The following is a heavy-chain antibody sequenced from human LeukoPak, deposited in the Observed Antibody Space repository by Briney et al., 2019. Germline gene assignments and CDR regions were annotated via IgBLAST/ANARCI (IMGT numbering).Heavy chain of an antibody. CDR3: SGRMTSADY. V-gene: IGHV3-15*01. CDR1: GFTFSDAW. D-gene: IGHD2-2*01. J-gene: IGHJ4*02. Sequence: GSLRLSCAASGFTFSDAWMSWVRQAPGKGLEWVARVKSKVHGGTTDYAAPVNGRFTISRDDSENKPFLQMNSLKTEDTGVYYCSGRMTSADYWGQGTLVTVSS. CDR2: VKSKVHGGTT.